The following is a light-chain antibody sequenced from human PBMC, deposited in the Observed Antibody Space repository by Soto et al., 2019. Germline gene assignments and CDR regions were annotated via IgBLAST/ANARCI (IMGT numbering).Light chain of an antibody. V-gene: IGKV3-20*01. CDR3: QQYGSSGT. CDR1: QSVSNNY. J-gene: IGKJ1*01. Sequence: EIVLTQSPGTLSLSPGERATLSCRASQSVSNNYLAWYQQKPGQAPRLLIYGVSNRATGIPDRFSGSGSGTDFTLTISRLEPEDFAVYYCQQYGSSGTFSQGTKVEIK. CDR2: GVS.